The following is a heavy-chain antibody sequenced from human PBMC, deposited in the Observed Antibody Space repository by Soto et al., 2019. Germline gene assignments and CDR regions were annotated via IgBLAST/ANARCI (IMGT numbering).Heavy chain of an antibody. CDR2: IYYSGST. Sequence: QVQLQESGPGLVKPSQTLSLTCTVSGGSISSGDYYWSWIRQHPGKGLEWIGYIYYSGSTYYNPSLKSRVTISVDTSKNQVSLKLSSVTAADTAVYDCARWWSGSRQGFDPWGQGTLVTVSS. D-gene: IGHD3-3*01. CDR3: ARWWSGSRQGFDP. CDR1: GGSISSGDYY. V-gene: IGHV4-31*03. J-gene: IGHJ5*02.